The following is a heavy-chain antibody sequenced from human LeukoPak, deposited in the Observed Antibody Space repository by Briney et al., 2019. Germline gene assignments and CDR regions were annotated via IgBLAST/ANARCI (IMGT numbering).Heavy chain of an antibody. D-gene: IGHD6-19*01. CDR3: AKSYSSVFYYYMDV. CDR1: GDSMRNSNDS. CDR2: VHHFGNT. V-gene: IGHV4-39*01. Sequence: PSETLSLTCTVSGDSMRNSNDSSGWLRQPPGKRLEWIANVHHFGNTYYNPSLKSRFTISVDTYKSQFSLKLNSVSVADTAVYYCAKSYSSVFYYYMDVWGKGTTVTVSS. J-gene: IGHJ6*03.